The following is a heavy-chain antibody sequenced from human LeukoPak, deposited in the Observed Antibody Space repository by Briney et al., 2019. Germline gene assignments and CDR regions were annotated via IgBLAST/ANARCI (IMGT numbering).Heavy chain of an antibody. V-gene: IGHV3-23*01. J-gene: IGHJ6*04. Sequence: PGETLRLSCAASGFTFSNYGISWVRQAPGKGLDWVSTISGSGDSTYYADSVKGRFTISRDNAKNSLYLQMNSLRAEDTAVYYCAELGITMIGGVWGKGTTVTISS. CDR3: AELGITMIGGV. CDR2: ISGSGDST. CDR1: GFTFSNYG. D-gene: IGHD3-10*02.